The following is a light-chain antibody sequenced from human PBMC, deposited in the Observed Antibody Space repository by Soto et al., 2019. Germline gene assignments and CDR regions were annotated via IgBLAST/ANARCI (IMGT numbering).Light chain of an antibody. CDR1: SSNIGTGYD. CDR2: GNS. Sequence: QSVRTQPPSVSGAPGQRVTISCTGSSSNIGTGYDVHWYQQLPGTAPKLLIYGNSNRPSGVPDRYSGSKSGTSASLAITGLQAEDEADYYCQSYDSSLSAVVFGGGTKLNVL. J-gene: IGLJ2*01. CDR3: QSYDSSLSAVV. V-gene: IGLV1-40*01.